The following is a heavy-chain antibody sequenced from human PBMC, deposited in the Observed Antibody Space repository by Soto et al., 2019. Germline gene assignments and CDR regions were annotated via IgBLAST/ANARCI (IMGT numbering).Heavy chain of an antibody. Sequence: SETLSLTCAFYGGSFSGYYWSLIRQPPGKGLEWIGEINHSGSTNYNPSLKSRVTISVDTSKNQFSLKLSSVTAADTAVYYCARGHLDIVVVVAATRPYNWFDPWGQGTLVTVSS. J-gene: IGHJ5*02. V-gene: IGHV4-34*01. CDR2: INHSGST. D-gene: IGHD2-15*01. CDR3: ARGHLDIVVVVAATRPYNWFDP. CDR1: GGSFSGYY.